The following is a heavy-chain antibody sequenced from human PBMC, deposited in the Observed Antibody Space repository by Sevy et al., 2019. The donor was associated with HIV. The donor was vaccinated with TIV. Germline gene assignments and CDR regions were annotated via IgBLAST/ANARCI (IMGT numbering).Heavy chain of an antibody. D-gene: IGHD3-3*01. CDR1: GFTFSSYA. Sequence: GGSLRLSCAASGFTFSSYAMHWVRQAPGKGLEWVAVISYDGSNKYSADSVKGRFTISRDNSKNTLYLQMNSLRAEDTAVYYCARDFSSIFLEWLSAFDYWGQGTLVTVSS. V-gene: IGHV3-30-3*01. CDR3: ARDFSSIFLEWLSAFDY. J-gene: IGHJ4*02. CDR2: ISYDGSNK.